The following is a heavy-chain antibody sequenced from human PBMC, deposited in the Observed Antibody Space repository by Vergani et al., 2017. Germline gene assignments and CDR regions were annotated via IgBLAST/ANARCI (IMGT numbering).Heavy chain of an antibody. D-gene: IGHD3-3*01. J-gene: IGHJ4*02. Sequence: EVQLVESGGGLVQPGGSLRLSCAASGFTFSSYWMHWVRQAPGKGLVWVSRINSDGSSTSYADSVKGRFTISRDNAKNTLYLQMNSLRAEDTAVYYCARDQRGYYDFWSGYSGLGIDYWGQGTLVTVSS. CDR1: GFTFSSYW. CDR3: ARDQRGYYDFWSGYSGLGIDY. CDR2: INSDGSST. V-gene: IGHV3-74*01.